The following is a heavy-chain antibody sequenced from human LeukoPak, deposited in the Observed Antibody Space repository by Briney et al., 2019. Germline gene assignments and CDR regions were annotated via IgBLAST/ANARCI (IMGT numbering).Heavy chain of an antibody. CDR3: ARGSEITYYDFWSGKGSNYYFDY. J-gene: IGHJ4*02. Sequence: ASVKVPCKASGYTFTGYYMHWVRQAPGQGLEWMGWINPNSGGTNYAQKFQGRVTMTRDTSISTAYMELSRLRSDDTAVYYCARGSEITYYDFWSGKGSNYYFDYWGQGTLVTVSS. CDR2: INPNSGGT. V-gene: IGHV1-2*02. D-gene: IGHD3-3*01. CDR1: GYTFTGYY.